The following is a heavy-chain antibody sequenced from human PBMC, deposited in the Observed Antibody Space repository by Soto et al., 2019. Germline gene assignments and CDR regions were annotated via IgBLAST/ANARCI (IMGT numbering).Heavy chain of an antibody. CDR1: GGTFSSYA. D-gene: IGHD2-8*02. CDR3: ARYLAAGDV. CDR2: FNLTGGST. V-gene: IGHV1-46*01. Sequence: ASVKVSCKASGGTFSSYAISWVRQAPGHGLEWMAIFNLTGGSTNYAQKFQGRLILTMDTSTSTVYMELSSLTSEDTAMYYCARYLAAGDVWGQGTLVTVSS. J-gene: IGHJ4*02.